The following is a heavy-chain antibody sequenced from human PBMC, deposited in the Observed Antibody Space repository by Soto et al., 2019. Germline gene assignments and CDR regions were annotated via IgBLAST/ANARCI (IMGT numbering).Heavy chain of an antibody. J-gene: IGHJ4*02. CDR2: IYPGDSDT. D-gene: IGHD3-22*01. Sequence: GESLKISCKGSGYSFTSYWIGWVRQMPGKGLEWMGIIYPGDSDTRYSPSFQGQVTISADKSISTAYLQWSSLKASDTAMYYCARHGTYYYDSSGYYPFDYWGQGTLVTVSS. CDR3: ARHGTYYYDSSGYYPFDY. CDR1: GYSFTSYW. V-gene: IGHV5-51*01.